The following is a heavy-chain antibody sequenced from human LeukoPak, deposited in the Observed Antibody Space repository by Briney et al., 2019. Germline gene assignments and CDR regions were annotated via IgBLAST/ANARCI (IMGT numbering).Heavy chain of an antibody. Sequence: GGSLRLSCAASGFTFSSYSMNWVRQAPGKGLEWVSSISSSSSYIYYADSVKGRFTISRDNAKNSLYLQMNSLRAEDTAVYYCASDRGIRLGELWSYYYMDVWGKGTTVTVSS. J-gene: IGHJ6*03. D-gene: IGHD3-16*01. CDR3: ASDRGIRLGELWSYYYMDV. V-gene: IGHV3-21*01. CDR1: GFTFSSYS. CDR2: ISSSSSYI.